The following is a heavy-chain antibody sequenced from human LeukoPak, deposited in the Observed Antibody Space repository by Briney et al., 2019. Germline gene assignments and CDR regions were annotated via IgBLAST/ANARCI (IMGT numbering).Heavy chain of an antibody. J-gene: IGHJ4*02. CDR2: ISYDGSNK. Sequence: GGSLRLSCAASGFTFSSYGMHWVRQAPGKGLEWVAVISYDGSNKYYADSVKGRFTISRDNSKNTLYLQMNSLRAEDTAVYYCAKDGVAPSWGQGTLVTVSS. D-gene: IGHD3-3*01. V-gene: IGHV3-30*18. CDR3: AKDGVAPS. CDR1: GFTFSSYG.